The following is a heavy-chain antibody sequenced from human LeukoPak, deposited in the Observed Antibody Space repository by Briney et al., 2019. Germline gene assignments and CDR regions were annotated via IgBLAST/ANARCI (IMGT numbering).Heavy chain of an antibody. CDR3: AKDRNSGWSFFDY. CDR2: ISYDGSNK. CDR1: GFSFNNYG. Sequence: GGSLRLSCAASGFSFNNYGMHWVRQAPGKGLAWVAVISYDGSNKFYADSVKGRFTISRDKSKNTLYLQMNSLRAGDTAVYYCAKDRNSGWSFFDYWGQGTLVTVSS. J-gene: IGHJ4*02. V-gene: IGHV3-30*18. D-gene: IGHD6-19*01.